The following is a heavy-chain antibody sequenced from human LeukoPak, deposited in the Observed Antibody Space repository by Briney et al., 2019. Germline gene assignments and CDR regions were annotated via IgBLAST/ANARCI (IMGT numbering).Heavy chain of an antibody. Sequence: GASVKVSFKASGYIFIDHYMHWVRQAPGQGLEWMGWINPDSGATNYAQKFQGGVTMTRDTSISTAYMELSGLRSDDTAVYYCARTGDPAYDAFDIWGQGTLVTASS. CDR3: ARTGDPAYDAFDI. V-gene: IGHV1-2*02. CDR2: INPDSGAT. D-gene: IGHD7-27*01. J-gene: IGHJ3*02. CDR1: GYIFIDHY.